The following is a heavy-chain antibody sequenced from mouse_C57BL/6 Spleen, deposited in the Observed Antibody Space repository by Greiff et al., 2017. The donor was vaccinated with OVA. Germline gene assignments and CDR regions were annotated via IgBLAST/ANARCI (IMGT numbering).Heavy chain of an antibody. V-gene: IGHV1-77*01. CDR2: IGPGSGST. CDR1: GYTFTDYY. Sequence: VQRVESGAELVKPGASVKISCKASGYTFTDYYINWVKQRPGQGLEWIGKIGPGSGSTYYNEKFKGKATLTADKSSSTAYMQLSSLTSEDSAVYFCSRDGAMDGHERFAYWGQGTLVTVSA. D-gene: IGHD1-1*02. CDR3: SRDGAMDGHERFAY. J-gene: IGHJ3*01.